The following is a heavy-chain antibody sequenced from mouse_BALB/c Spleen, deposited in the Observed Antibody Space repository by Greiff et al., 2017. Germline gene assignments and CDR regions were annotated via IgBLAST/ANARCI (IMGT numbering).Heavy chain of an antibody. D-gene: IGHD2-4*01. CDR3: ARFDYDGAYAMDY. CDR1: GYTFTSYW. J-gene: IGHJ4*01. V-gene: IGHV1-7*01. Sequence: QVQLQQSGAELAKPGASVKMSCKASGYTFTSYWMHWVKQRPGQGLEWIGYINPSTGYTEYNQKFKDKATLTADKSSSTAYMQLSSLTSEDSAVYYCARFDYDGAYAMDYWGQGTSVTVSS. CDR2: INPSTGYT.